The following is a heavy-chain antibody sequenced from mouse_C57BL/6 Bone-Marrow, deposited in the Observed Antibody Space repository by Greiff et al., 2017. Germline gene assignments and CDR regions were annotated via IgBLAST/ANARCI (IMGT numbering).Heavy chain of an antibody. Sequence: EVQGVESGGGLVKPGGSLKLSCAASGFTFSDYGMHWVRQAPEKGLEWVAYISSGSSTIYYADTVKGRFTISGDNAKNTLFLQMTSLRSEDSAMYYCARQDYPYAMDYWGQGTSVTVSS. CDR2: ISSGSSTI. CDR3: ARQDYPYAMDY. V-gene: IGHV5-17*01. D-gene: IGHD5-5*01. CDR1: GFTFSDYG. J-gene: IGHJ4*01.